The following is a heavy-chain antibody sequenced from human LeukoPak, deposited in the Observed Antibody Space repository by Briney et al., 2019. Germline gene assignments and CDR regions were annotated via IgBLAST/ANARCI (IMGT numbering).Heavy chain of an antibody. V-gene: IGHV3-30*03. J-gene: IGHJ4*02. CDR1: GFTFSSYG. CDR3: ATDQYNSGWSFDY. Sequence: GGSLRLSCAASGFTFSSYGMHWVRQAPGKGLEWVAVISYHGSNKYYADSVKGRFTISRDNSKNTLYLQMNSLSAEDTAVYYCATDQYNSGWSFDYWGQGTLVTVSS. D-gene: IGHD6-19*01. CDR2: ISYHGSNK.